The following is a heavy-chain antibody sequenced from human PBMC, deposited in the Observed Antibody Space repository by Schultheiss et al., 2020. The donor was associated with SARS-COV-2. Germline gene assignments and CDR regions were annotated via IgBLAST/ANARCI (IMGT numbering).Heavy chain of an antibody. CDR1: GYTFTGYY. J-gene: IGHJ4*02. D-gene: IGHD3-10*01. CDR2: INAGNGNT. V-gene: IGHV1-3*01. CDR3: ARASKGYGSGSRYFDY. Sequence: ASVKVSCKASGYTFTGYYMHWVRQAPGQRLEWMGWINAGNGNTKYSQKFQGRVTITRDTSASTAYMELSSLRSEDTAVYYCARASKGYGSGSRYFDYWGQGTLVTVSS.